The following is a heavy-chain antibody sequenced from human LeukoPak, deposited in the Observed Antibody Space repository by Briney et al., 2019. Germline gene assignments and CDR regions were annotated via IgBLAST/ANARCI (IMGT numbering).Heavy chain of an antibody. Sequence: GGSLRLSCAASGFTFSSYYMSWVRQAPGKGLEWVAVISYDGSNKYYADSVKGRFTISRDNSKNTLYLQMNSLRAEDTAVYYCASMGKYYYGSGGALDYWGQGTLVTVSS. D-gene: IGHD3-10*01. CDR1: GFTFSSYY. J-gene: IGHJ4*02. CDR2: ISYDGSNK. CDR3: ASMGKYYYGSGGALDY. V-gene: IGHV3-30*03.